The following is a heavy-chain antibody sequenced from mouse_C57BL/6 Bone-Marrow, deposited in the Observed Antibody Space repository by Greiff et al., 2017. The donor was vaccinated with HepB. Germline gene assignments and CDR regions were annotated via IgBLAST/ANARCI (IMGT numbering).Heavy chain of an antibody. J-gene: IGHJ1*03. D-gene: IGHD1-1*01. Sequence: QVQLQQSGPGLVQPSQSLSITCTVSGFSLTSYGVHWVRQSPGKGLEWLGVIWRGGSTDYNAAFMSRLSITKDNPKSQVFFKMNSLQADDTAIYYCAIITTVVARYFDVWGTGTTVTVSS. CDR3: AIITTVVARYFDV. CDR2: IWRGGST. CDR1: GFSLTSYG. V-gene: IGHV2-5*01.